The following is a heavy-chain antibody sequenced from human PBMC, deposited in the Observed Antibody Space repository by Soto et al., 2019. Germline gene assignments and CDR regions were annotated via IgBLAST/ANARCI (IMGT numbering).Heavy chain of an antibody. D-gene: IGHD6-19*01. V-gene: IGHV6-1*01. J-gene: IGHJ5*02. CDR3: ARDLRGAVAALNWFDP. CDR1: GDSVSSNSAA. Sequence: KQSQTLSLTCAISGDSVSSNSAAWTWIRQSPSRGLEWLGRTYYRSKWYNDYAVSVKSRITINPDTSKNQFSLQLNSVTPEDTAVYYCARDLRGAVAALNWFDPWGQGTLVTVSS. CDR2: TYYRSKWYN.